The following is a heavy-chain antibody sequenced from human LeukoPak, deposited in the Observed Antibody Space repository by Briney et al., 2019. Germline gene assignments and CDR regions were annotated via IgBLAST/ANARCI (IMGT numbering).Heavy chain of an antibody. J-gene: IGHJ6*02. Sequence: SETLSLTCTVSGGSISSYYWSWIRQPPGKGLEWIGYIYYSGSTNYNPSLKSRVTISVDTSKNQFSLKLSSVTAADTAVYYCARGICGYSYYYYYGMDVWGQGTTVTVSS. CDR3: ARGICGYSYYYYYGMDV. D-gene: IGHD5-18*01. CDR2: IYYSGST. V-gene: IGHV4-59*08. CDR1: GGSISSYY.